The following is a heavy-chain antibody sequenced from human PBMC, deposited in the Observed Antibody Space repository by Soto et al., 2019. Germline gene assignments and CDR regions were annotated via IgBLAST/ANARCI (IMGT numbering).Heavy chain of an antibody. D-gene: IGHD4-17*01. CDR1: GFIFRNYA. J-gene: IGHJ3*01. Sequence: EVQLVESGGGLVQPGGSLRLSCAASGFIFRNYAMYWIRQAPGKGLEWVSAINTNGGSTDYAHSVKDRFTISRDNFKNTVYLQMGSLRDEDVAVYSCARRVDGDYSTLRGAFDRWGRGTLVTVSP. CDR3: ARRVDGDYSTLRGAFDR. V-gene: IGHV3-64*01. CDR2: INTNGGST.